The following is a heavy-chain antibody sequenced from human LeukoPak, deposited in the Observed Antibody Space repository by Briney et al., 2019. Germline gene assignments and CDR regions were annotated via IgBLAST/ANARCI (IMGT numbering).Heavy chain of an antibody. Sequence: ATVKVSCKASGYTFTTYGISWVRQAAGQGLEWFGRISVYNGNTNYAQKLQGRVTMTTDTSTSTAYMELRSLRSDDTAVYYCARMILLLGDVLTVPPKGFDYWGQGTLVTVSS. CDR1: GYTFTTYG. D-gene: IGHD3-9*01. CDR3: ARMILLLGDVLTVPPKGFDY. J-gene: IGHJ4*02. V-gene: IGHV1-18*01. CDR2: ISVYNGNT.